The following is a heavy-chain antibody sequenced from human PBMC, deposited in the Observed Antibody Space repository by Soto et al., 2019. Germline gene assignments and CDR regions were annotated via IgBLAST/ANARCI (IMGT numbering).Heavy chain of an antibody. CDR1: GGSISSYY. D-gene: IGHD6-13*01. CDR2: IYYSGST. J-gene: IGHJ5*02. Sequence: SETLSLTCTVSGGSISSYYWSWIRQPPGKGLEWIGYIYYSGSTNYNPSLKSRVTISVDTSKNQFSLKLSSVTAADTAVYYCARDVRSSSWYSWFDPWGQGTLVTVSS. CDR3: ARDVRSSSWYSWFDP. V-gene: IGHV4-59*01.